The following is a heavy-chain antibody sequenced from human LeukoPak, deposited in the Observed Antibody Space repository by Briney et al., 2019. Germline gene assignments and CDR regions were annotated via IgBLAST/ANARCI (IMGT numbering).Heavy chain of an antibody. Sequence: GGSLRLSCAASGFTFSSYSMNWVRQAPGKGLEWVSSISSSSSYVYYADSVKGRFTISRDNAKNSLYLQMNSLRAEDTAVYYCARDASRLLHSDSDYWGQGTLVTVSS. CDR2: ISSSSSYV. J-gene: IGHJ4*02. CDR3: ARDASRLLHSDSDY. CDR1: GFTFSSYS. V-gene: IGHV3-21*01. D-gene: IGHD1-26*01.